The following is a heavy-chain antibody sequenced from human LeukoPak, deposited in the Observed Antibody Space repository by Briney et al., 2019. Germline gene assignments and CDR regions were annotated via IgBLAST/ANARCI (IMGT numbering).Heavy chain of an antibody. CDR2: IRYDGINK. CDR3: AKDYIVSSSPIYYFDS. Sequence: AGGSLRLSCAASGFTLSSFAMSWARQAPGKGLEWVSFIRYDGINKYYADSVKGRFTLSRDNSKNTVYLEMNSLRPEDTAVYYCAKDYIVSSSPIYYFDSWGQGALVTVSS. J-gene: IGHJ4*02. V-gene: IGHV3-30*02. D-gene: IGHD6-6*01. CDR1: GFTLSSFA.